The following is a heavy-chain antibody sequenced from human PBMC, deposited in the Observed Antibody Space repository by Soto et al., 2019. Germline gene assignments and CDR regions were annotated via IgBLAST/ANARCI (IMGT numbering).Heavy chain of an antibody. J-gene: IGHJ4*02. CDR1: GFTFTSSA. CDR2: IAVGSGYT. D-gene: IGHD2-8*01. Sequence: SVKVSCKASGFTFTSSAFQWVRQARGQRLEWIGWIAVGSGYTNYAQRFQDRVTLTRGMSTATTYMELSRLTSEDTAIYYCAADATAWQQMVPSDYWGQGTLVTVSS. CDR3: AADATAWQQMVPSDY. V-gene: IGHV1-58*01.